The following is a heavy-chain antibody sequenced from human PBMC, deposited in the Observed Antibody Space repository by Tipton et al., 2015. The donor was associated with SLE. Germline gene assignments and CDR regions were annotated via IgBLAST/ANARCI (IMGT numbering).Heavy chain of an antibody. CDR3: ARVGALAG. CDR2: ISSSSTTI. D-gene: IGHD6-19*01. CDR1: GFTFSSYS. J-gene: IGHJ4*02. Sequence: SLRLSCAASGFTFSSYSMNWVRQAPGKGLEWVSYISSSSTTIYYADSVKGRFTISRDNAKNSLYLQMNSLRAEDTAVYYCARVGALAGWGQGTLVTVSS. V-gene: IGHV3-48*01.